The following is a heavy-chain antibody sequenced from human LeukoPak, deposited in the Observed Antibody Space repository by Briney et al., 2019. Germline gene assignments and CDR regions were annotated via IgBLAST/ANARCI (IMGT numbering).Heavy chain of an antibody. Sequence: GGSLRLSCAASGFTFSTYSMNWVRQAPGKGLEWVSYISSSSSTIYYADSVKGRFTISRDNAKNSLYLQMNSLRAEDTAVYYCARFGGRRVYCSSTSCYWYYYMDVWGKGTTVTVSS. D-gene: IGHD2-2*01. V-gene: IGHV3-48*01. CDR1: GFTFSTYS. CDR3: ARFGGRRVYCSSTSCYWYYYMDV. CDR2: ISSSSSTI. J-gene: IGHJ6*03.